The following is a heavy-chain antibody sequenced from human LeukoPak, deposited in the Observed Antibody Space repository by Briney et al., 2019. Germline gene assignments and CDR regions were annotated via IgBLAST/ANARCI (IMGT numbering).Heavy chain of an antibody. V-gene: IGHV3-21*01. CDR3: ARKVRGSGSYYNEDY. CDR1: GFTFSSYS. Sequence: KPGGSLRLSCAAYGFTFSSYSMNWVRQAPGKGLEWVSSISSSSSYIYYADSVKGRFTISRDNAKNSLYLQMNSLRAEDTAVYYCARKVRGSGSYYNEDYWGQGTLVTVSS. J-gene: IGHJ4*02. D-gene: IGHD3-10*01. CDR2: ISSSSSYI.